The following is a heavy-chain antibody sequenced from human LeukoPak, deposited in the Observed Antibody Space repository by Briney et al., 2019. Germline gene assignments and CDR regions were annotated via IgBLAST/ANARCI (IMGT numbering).Heavy chain of an antibody. Sequence: PGGSLRLSCAASGFTFSDYYMSWIRQAPGKGLEWVSYISSSGSTIYYADSVKGRFTISRDNAKNSLYLQMNSLRAEDTAVYYCARVDYYGSGSYTNFDYWGQGTLVTVFS. V-gene: IGHV3-11*01. CDR1: GFTFSDYY. CDR3: ARVDYYGSGSYTNFDY. J-gene: IGHJ4*02. CDR2: ISSSGSTI. D-gene: IGHD3-10*01.